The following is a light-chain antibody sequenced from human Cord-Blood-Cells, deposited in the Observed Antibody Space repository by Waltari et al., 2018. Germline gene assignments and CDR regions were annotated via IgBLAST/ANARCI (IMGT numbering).Light chain of an antibody. Sequence: QSALTQPASVSGSPGQSITISCTGTSSDVGSYNLVSWYQQHPGKAPILMLYEGSKRPSGVSNRFSGSKSGNTASLTISGLQAEDEADYYCCSYAGSSTFVFGTGTKVTVL. V-gene: IGLV2-23*03. CDR1: SSDVGSYNL. CDR3: CSYAGSSTFV. CDR2: EGS. J-gene: IGLJ1*01.